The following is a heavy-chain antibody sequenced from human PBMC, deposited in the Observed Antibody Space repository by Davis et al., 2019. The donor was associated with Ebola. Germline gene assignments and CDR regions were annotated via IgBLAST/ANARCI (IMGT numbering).Heavy chain of an antibody. D-gene: IGHD3-3*01. V-gene: IGHV3-30*18. CDR2: MSYDGSNE. J-gene: IGHJ4*02. CDR1: GFTFSSYA. CDR3: AKAEPQIYDFWSGYYDS. Sequence: PGGSLRLSCATSGFTFSSYAIHWVRQAPGKGLEWVAVMSYDGSNEYYADSVKGRFIISRDISKKTLYLQMNSLRAEDTAVYYCAKAEPQIYDFWSGYYDSWGPGTLVTVSS.